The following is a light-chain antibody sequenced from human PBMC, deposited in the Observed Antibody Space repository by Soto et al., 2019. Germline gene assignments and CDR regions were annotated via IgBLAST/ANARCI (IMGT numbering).Light chain of an antibody. Sequence: EIVLTQSPGTLSLSPGERATLSCRASQSVSSSYLAWYQQKPGQAPRLLIYGASSMDTGIPDRFSGSGSGTDFTLTISTLEPEDFAVYYGQQYGSSPFSFGPGTKVDIK. CDR3: QQYGSSPFS. CDR2: GAS. J-gene: IGKJ3*01. CDR1: QSVSSSY. V-gene: IGKV3-20*01.